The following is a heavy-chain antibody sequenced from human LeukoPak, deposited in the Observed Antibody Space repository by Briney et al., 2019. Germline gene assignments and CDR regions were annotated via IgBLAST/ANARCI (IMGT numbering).Heavy chain of an antibody. CDR1: GFTFSSFA. D-gene: IGHD3-10*01. V-gene: IGHV3-23*01. J-gene: IGHJ6*03. CDR2: ISGSGGTT. Sequence: GGSLRLSCVPSGFTFSSFAMTWVRQAPGKGLEWVSSISGSGGTTYYADSIKGRFTISRDSSKNMLYLQMNRLRAEDTAVYYCAKSPYFYNSGRYVDVWGRGTTVTVSS. CDR3: AKSPYFYNSGRYVDV.